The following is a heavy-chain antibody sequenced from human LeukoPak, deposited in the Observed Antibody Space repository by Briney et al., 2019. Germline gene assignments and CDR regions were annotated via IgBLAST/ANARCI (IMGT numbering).Heavy chain of an antibody. V-gene: IGHV4-34*01. CDR3: ARGTTHSYGYKINYYYYYMDV. CDR1: GGSFSGYD. J-gene: IGHJ6*03. D-gene: IGHD5-18*01. Sequence: SETLSLTCAVYGGSFSGYDWSWIRQPPGKGLEWIGEINHSGSTNYNPSLKSRVTISVDTSKNQFSLKLSSVTAADTAVYYCARGTTHSYGYKINYYYYYMDVWGKGTTVTVSS. CDR2: INHSGST.